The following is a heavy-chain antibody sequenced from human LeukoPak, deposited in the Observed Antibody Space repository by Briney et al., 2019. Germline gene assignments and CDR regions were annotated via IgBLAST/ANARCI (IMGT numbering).Heavy chain of an antibody. Sequence: SSETLSLTCTVSGGSISSYYWSWIRQPAGKGLEWIGRIYTSGSTNYNPSLKSRVTMSVDTSRNQFSLKLNFVTAADTAVYYCARYYYDSSGYYPLDYWGQGTLVTVSS. CDR1: GGSISSYY. D-gene: IGHD3-22*01. J-gene: IGHJ4*02. CDR3: ARYYYDSSGYYPLDY. V-gene: IGHV4-4*07. CDR2: IYTSGST.